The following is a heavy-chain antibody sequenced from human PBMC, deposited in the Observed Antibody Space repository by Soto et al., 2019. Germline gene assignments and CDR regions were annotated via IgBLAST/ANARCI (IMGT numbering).Heavy chain of an antibody. D-gene: IGHD4-17*01. V-gene: IGHV3-48*03. Sequence: GGSLRLSCAASGFTFSRYEMNWVRQAPGKGLEYVSYISSSGRSTYYADAVKDRFTISRDNAKNSLYLQMNSLRVEDTAVYYCARDGPALYDDFVSGDAFDIWGQGTMVTVSS. CDR2: ISSSGRST. CDR1: GFTFSRYE. J-gene: IGHJ3*02. CDR3: ARDGPALYDDFVSGDAFDI.